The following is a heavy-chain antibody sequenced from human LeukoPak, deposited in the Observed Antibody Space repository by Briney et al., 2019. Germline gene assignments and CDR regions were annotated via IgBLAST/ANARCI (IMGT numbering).Heavy chain of an antibody. CDR1: GFTFSTYG. V-gene: IGHV3-23*01. CDR2: MSDSGTNT. CDR3: AKGGAVSSKSITMVRGTRRYYYYMDV. D-gene: IGHD3-10*01. Sequence: GGSLRLSCGASGFTFSTYGMTWVRQAPGKGLEWVSGMSDSGTNTYYADSVKGRFTISRDNSKNTLYLQMNSLRAEDTAVYYCAKGGAVSSKSITMVRGTRRYYYYMDVWGNGTTVTISS. J-gene: IGHJ6*03.